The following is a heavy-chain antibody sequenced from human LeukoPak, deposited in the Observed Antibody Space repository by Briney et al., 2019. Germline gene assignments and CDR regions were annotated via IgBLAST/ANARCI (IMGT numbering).Heavy chain of an antibody. CDR2: INHNGNSI. CDR1: GFTFSSYA. V-gene: IGHV3-74*01. Sequence: GGSLRLSCAASGFTFSSYAMSWVRQAPGKGLVWVSRINHNGNSIHYADSVKGRFTISRDNAKNTLHLQMNSLRAEDTAVYYCARVPGYSGYFYGMDIWGQGTTVTVSS. D-gene: IGHD5-12*01. J-gene: IGHJ6*02. CDR3: ARVPGYSGYFYGMDI.